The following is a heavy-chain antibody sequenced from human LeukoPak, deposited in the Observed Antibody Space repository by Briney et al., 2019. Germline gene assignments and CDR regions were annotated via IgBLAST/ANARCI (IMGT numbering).Heavy chain of an antibody. V-gene: IGHV3-30*18. CDR2: ISYDGSNK. Sequence: PGRSLRLSCAASGFTFSSYGMHWVRQAPGKGLEWVAVISYDGSNKYYADSVKGRFTISRDNSKNTLYLQMNSLRAEDTAVYYCAKNRRGWLQLGYFDYWGQGTLVTVSS. D-gene: IGHD5-24*01. CDR1: GFTFSSYG. CDR3: AKNRRGWLQLGYFDY. J-gene: IGHJ4*02.